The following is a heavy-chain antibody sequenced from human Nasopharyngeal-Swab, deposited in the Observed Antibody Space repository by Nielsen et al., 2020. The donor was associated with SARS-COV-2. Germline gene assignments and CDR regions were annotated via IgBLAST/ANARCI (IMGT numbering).Heavy chain of an antibody. V-gene: IGHV3-69-1*02. CDR2: ISSSSYI. J-gene: IGHJ6*02. Sequence: WIRQPPGKGLEWVSSISSSSYIYYADSVKGRFTISRDNAKNSLYLQMNSLRAEDTAVYYCARVGVSLYYYYYGMDVWGQGTTVTVSS. CDR3: ARVGVSLYYYYYGMDV. D-gene: IGHD3-10*01.